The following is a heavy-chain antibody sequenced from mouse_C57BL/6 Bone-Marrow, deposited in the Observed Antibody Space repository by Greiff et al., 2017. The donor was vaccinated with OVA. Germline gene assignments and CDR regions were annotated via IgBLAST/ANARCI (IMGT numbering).Heavy chain of an antibody. V-gene: IGHV1-69*01. Sequence: QVQLQQPGAELVMPGASVKLSCKASGYTFTSYWMHLVKQRPGQGLEWIGEIDPSDSYTNYNQKFKGKSTLTVDKSSSTAYMQLSSLTSEDSAVYYCASSNWDWYFDVWGTGTTVTVSS. D-gene: IGHD4-1*01. CDR3: ASSNWDWYFDV. J-gene: IGHJ1*03. CDR2: IDPSDSYT. CDR1: GYTFTSYW.